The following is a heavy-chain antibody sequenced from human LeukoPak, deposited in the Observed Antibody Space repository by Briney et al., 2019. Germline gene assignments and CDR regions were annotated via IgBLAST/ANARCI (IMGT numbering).Heavy chain of an antibody. J-gene: IGHJ4*02. CDR1: GYTFTGYY. V-gene: IGHV1-2*02. CDR3: ARISETAIIDAAEDL. Sequence: ASVKLSCKASGYTFTGYYMHWVRQAPGQGLEWMGWINPNSGGTNYAHKFQGRVTMTRDNAKNSLYLQLNSLRADDTAVYYCARISETAIIDAAEDLWGQGALVTVSS. CDR2: INPNSGGT. D-gene: IGHD6-13*01.